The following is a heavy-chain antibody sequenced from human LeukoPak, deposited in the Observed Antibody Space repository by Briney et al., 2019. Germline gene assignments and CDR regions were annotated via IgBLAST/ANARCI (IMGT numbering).Heavy chain of an antibody. J-gene: IGHJ4*02. V-gene: IGHV4-31*03. CDR1: GGSISSGGYY. D-gene: IGHD5-12*01. CDR2: IYPSGST. CDR3: ARGRYSGYDPPTDY. Sequence: SETLSLTCTVSGGSISSGGYYWSWIRQHPGKGLEWIGFIYPSGSTYFNPSLKSRVTMSVDTSKNQFPLKLSSVTAADTAVYYFARGRYSGYDPPTDYWGQGSLVTVSS.